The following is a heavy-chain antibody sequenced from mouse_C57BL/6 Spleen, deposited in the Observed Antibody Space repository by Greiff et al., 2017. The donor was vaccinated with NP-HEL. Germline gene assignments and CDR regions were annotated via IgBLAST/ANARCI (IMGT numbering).Heavy chain of an antibody. CDR2: FYPGSGSI. D-gene: IGHD1-1*01. CDR1: GYTFTEYT. Sequence: VQLQQSGAELVKPGASVKLSCKASGYTFTEYTIHWVKQRSGQGLEWIGWFYPGSGSIKYNEKFKDKATLTADKSSSTVYMELSRLTSEDSAVYFCARHEEESLYYHGSSYGYFDYWGQGTTLTVSS. V-gene: IGHV1-62-2*01. CDR3: ARHEEESLYYHGSSYGYFDY. J-gene: IGHJ2*01.